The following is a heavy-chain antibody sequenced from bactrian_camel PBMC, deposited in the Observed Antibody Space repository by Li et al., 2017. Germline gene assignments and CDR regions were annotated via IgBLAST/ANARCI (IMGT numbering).Heavy chain of an antibody. CDR3: AADYYNLQLARSYTY. Sequence: VQLVESGGGSVQAGGSLRLSCAASAYTGGPFYMAYFRQAPGKEREGVATITLETGNTDYADSLKGRFTISQDGAENTVYLQMDDLKPEDTAMYYCAADYYNLQLARSYTYWGQGTQVTVS. J-gene: IGHJ4*01. D-gene: IGHD2*01. CDR2: ITLETGNT. CDR1: AYTGGPFY. V-gene: IGHV3S40*01.